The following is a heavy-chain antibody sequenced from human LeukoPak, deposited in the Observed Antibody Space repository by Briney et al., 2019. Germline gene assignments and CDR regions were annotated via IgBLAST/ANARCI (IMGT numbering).Heavy chain of an antibody. CDR3: ASVFDS. J-gene: IGHJ4*02. Sequence: GGSLRLSCAASGWMHWVRQAPGKGLVWVSGINHDGSSIYYADSVKGRFTISRDNAKNTVYLQMNSLSAEDTAVYYCASVFDSWGQGSLVTVSS. CDR2: INHDGSSI. V-gene: IGHV3-74*01. CDR1: GW.